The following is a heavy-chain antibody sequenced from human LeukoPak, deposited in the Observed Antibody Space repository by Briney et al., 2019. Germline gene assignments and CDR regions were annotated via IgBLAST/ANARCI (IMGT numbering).Heavy chain of an antibody. Sequence: PGGSLRLSCAASGFTFSSCAMTWVRQAPGKGLEWVSAISGSDGSTYYVDSVKGRFTISRDFSKNTLYLQMNSLRAEDTAVYYCAKLTSGWFEDFWGQGTLVTVSS. J-gene: IGHJ4*02. V-gene: IGHV3-23*01. D-gene: IGHD6-19*01. CDR2: ISGSDGST. CDR1: GFTFSSCA. CDR3: AKLTSGWFEDF.